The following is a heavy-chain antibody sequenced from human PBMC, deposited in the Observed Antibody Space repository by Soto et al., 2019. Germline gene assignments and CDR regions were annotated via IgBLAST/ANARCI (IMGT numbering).Heavy chain of an antibody. V-gene: IGHV1-3*01. J-gene: IGHJ4*02. Sequence: ASVKVSCKASGYTFTNYAIHWVRQAPGQRLEWMGWINAGNGKTKYSQNFQGRVTITRDTSASIVYMEVNSLRAEDTALYYCARDSGYYGSGSYSHFDYWGQGTLVTVSS. CDR3: ARDSGYYGSGSYSHFDY. CDR2: INAGNGKT. D-gene: IGHD3-10*01. CDR1: GYTFTNYA.